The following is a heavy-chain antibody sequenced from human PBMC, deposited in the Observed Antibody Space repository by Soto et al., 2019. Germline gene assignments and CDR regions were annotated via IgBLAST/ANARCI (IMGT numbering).Heavy chain of an antibody. V-gene: IGHV4-4*07. CDR3: ARETGENWTYEAH. Sequence: PSETLSLTCRVSGAYISDFSWSWIRQPPGKGLEWIGRITINGNTQKNPSFTSRVTMSIDTSRNHFSLNLQSATAADTALYYCARETGENWTYEAHWGPGTLVTVSS. CDR2: ITINGNT. J-gene: IGHJ1*01. CDR1: GAYISDFS. D-gene: IGHD1-7*01.